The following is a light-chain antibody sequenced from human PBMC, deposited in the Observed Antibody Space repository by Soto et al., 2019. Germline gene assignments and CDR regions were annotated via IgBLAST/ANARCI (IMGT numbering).Light chain of an antibody. CDR3: QSYDSSLSGFYV. Sequence: QSVLPQPPSVSGAPGQRVTISCTGSSSNIGAGYDVHWYQQLPGTAPKLLIYGNSNRPSGVTDRFSGSKSGTSASLAITGLKAEDEADYYCQSYDSSLSGFYVFGTGTKLTVL. V-gene: IGLV1-40*01. CDR2: GNS. J-gene: IGLJ1*01. CDR1: SSNIGAGYD.